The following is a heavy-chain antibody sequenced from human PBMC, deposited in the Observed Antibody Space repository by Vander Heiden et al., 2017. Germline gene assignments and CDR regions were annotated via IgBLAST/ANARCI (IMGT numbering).Heavy chain of an antibody. CDR3: ARVGSCGSGWFSSVY. J-gene: IGHJ4*02. D-gene: IGHD6-19*01. V-gene: IGHV3-21*01. Sequence: EVQLVESGGGLVKPGWSLRLSCAASGFPFSSYSMNWVRQAPGKGLEWVSAISSSSSYIYYADAGKGRFTISRENAKNSLCLQMNSLRAEEMAVYYCARVGSCGSGWFSSVYGGQGTLVTVSS. CDR1: GFPFSSYS. CDR2: ISSSSSYI.